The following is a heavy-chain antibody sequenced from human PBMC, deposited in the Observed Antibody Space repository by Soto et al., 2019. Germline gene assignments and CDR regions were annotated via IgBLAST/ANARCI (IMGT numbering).Heavy chain of an antibody. J-gene: IGHJ4*02. V-gene: IGHV3-23*01. CDR1: GFTFSSYA. CDR2: ISGSGGST. CDR3: AKVGITMVRGVHSPFDY. D-gene: IGHD3-10*01. Sequence: PGGSLRLSCAASGFTFSSYAMSWVRQAPGKGLEWVSAISGSGGSTYYADSVKGRFTISRDNSKNTLYLQMNSLRAEDTAVYYCAKVGITMVRGVHSPFDYWGQGTLVTVSS.